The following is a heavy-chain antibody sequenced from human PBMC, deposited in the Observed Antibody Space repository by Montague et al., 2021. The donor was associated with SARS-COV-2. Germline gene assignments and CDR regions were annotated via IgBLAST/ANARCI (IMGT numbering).Heavy chain of an antibody. J-gene: IGHJ5*02. Sequence: TLSLTCTVSGGSISSGGYYWSWIRQHPGKGLEWIGYIYYSGXTXYXXXXKXRVTISVDTSKNQFSLKLSSVTAADTAVYYCARGKGSSWSYNWFDPWGQGTLVTVSS. V-gene: IGHV4-31*03. CDR2: IYYSGXT. CDR1: GGSISSGGYY. D-gene: IGHD6-13*01. CDR3: ARGKGSSWSYNWFDP.